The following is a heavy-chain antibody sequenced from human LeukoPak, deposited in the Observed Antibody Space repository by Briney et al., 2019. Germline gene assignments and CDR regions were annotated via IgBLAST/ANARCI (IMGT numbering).Heavy chain of an antibody. Sequence: HLGGSLRLSCAASGFTFSTYAIHWVRQAPGKGLEWVAVISFDGVNTFYADSEKRRFTISRDNSNNTVYLQMNNLRPEDTAVFYCARGQGYESYYYMDVWGKGTTVSVSS. CDR3: ARGQGYESYYYMDV. CDR2: ISFDGVNT. D-gene: IGHD2-2*01. CDR1: GFTFSTYA. J-gene: IGHJ6*03. V-gene: IGHV3-30*04.